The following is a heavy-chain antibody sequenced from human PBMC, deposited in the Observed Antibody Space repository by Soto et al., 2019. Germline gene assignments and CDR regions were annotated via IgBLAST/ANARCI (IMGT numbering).Heavy chain of an antibody. D-gene: IGHD2-2*01. Sequence: QVQLVQSGAEVKKPGSSVKVSCKASGGTFSSYTISWVRQAPGQGLEWMGRIIPILGIANYAQKFQGRVTITADKSTSTAYMELSSLRSEDTAVYYCARDGDVVVPAAMYYYYYMDVWGKGTKVTVSS. V-gene: IGHV1-69*08. CDR1: GGTFSSYT. CDR2: IIPILGIA. J-gene: IGHJ6*03. CDR3: ARDGDVVVPAAMYYYYYMDV.